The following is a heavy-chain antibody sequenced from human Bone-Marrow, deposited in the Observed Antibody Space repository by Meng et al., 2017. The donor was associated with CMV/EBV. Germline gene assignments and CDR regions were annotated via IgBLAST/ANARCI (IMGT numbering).Heavy chain of an antibody. CDR2: IDWSGGST. D-gene: IGHD3-16*01. V-gene: IGHV3-20*03. J-gene: IGHJ4*02. Sequence: SGFTFDGYGLSWVRQAPGKVLQWFSGIDWSGGSTGYADSVKGRFPISRDNAKNSLYLQMNSLRAEDTALYYCARGPAWGSRPFDYWGQGTLVTVSS. CDR1: GFTFDGYG. CDR3: ARGPAWGSRPFDY.